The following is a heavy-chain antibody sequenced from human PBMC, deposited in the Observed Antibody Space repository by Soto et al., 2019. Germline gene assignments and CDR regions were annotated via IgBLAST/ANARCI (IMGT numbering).Heavy chain of an antibody. J-gene: IGHJ6*03. CDR3: ARHHWNSYYYYYMDV. Sequence: HGESLKISCKGSGYSFTSYWIGWVRQMPGKGLEWMGIIYPGDSDTRYSPSFQGQVTISADKSISTAYLQWSSLKASYTAMYYCARHHWNSYYYYYMDVWGKGTTVTVSS. D-gene: IGHD1-1*01. CDR1: GYSFTSYW. V-gene: IGHV5-51*01. CDR2: IYPGDSDT.